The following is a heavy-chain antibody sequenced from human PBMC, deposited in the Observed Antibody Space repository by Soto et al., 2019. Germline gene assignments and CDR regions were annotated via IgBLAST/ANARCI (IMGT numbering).Heavy chain of an antibody. V-gene: IGHV4-39*02. D-gene: IGHD2-15*01. CDR3: AREGGGYCSGGSCQVDY. CDR1: GGSISSSSYY. Sequence: QLQLQESGPGLVKPSETLSLTCTVSGGSISSSSYYWGWIRQPPGKGLEWIGSIYYRGNTYYNPSRKGRVTISVVTSKNQFSLKLSSVTAADTAVYYCAREGGGYCSGGSCQVDYWGQGTLVTVSS. J-gene: IGHJ4*02. CDR2: IYYRGNT.